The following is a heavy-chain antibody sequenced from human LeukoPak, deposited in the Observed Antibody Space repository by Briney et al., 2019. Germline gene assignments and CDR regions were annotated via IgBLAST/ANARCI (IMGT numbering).Heavy chain of an antibody. V-gene: IGHV3-7*01. Sequence: PGGSLRLSCAASGFTFNNYWMSWVRQAPGKGLEWVANIKQDGSEKYYVDSVKGRFTISRDNAKNSLYLQMNSLRAEDTAVYYCAREVYCSSTSCYWTDYYYYYMDVWGKGTTVTVSS. CDR2: IKQDGSEK. D-gene: IGHD2-2*01. J-gene: IGHJ6*03. CDR3: AREVYCSSTSCYWTDYYYYYMDV. CDR1: GFTFNNYW.